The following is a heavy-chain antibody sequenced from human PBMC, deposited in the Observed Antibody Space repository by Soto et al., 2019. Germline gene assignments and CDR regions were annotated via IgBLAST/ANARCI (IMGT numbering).Heavy chain of an antibody. V-gene: IGHV1-2*02. J-gene: IGHJ5*01. CDR2: INPNSGGT. Sequence: GSSVKVSCKASGYTFTDSYLHWVRQAPGPGLEWMVWINPNSGGTKYAKKFQSRVTIISETSISTAYMDLISLRSDDTAVYYCARRPPGGSKTNCFDSWGQGTLVTVSS. D-gene: IGHD4-4*01. CDR1: GYTFTDSY. CDR3: ARRPPGGSKTNCFDS.